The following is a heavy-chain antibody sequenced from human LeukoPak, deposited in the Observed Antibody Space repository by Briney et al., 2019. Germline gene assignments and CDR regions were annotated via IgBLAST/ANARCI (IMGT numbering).Heavy chain of an antibody. V-gene: IGHV3-7*01. Sequence: PGGSLRLSCAASGFTFGHYWMDWVRQAPGKGLEWVGHIKEDGSRQYYVDSVKGRFTISRDNSKNTVYLQMNSLRPEDTAVYYCARGVYGSRSTSLADFWGQGTLVTVSS. CDR2: IKEDGSRQ. CDR3: ARGVYGSRSTSLADF. J-gene: IGHJ4*02. D-gene: IGHD3-10*01. CDR1: GFTFGHYW.